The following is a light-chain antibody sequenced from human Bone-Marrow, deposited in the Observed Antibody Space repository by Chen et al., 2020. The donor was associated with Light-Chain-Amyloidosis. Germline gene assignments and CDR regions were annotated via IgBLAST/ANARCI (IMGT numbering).Light chain of an antibody. CDR3: QVWDRSSDRPV. V-gene: IGLV3-21*02. CDR2: DDS. CDR1: KIGTTS. J-gene: IGLJ3*02. Sequence: SYVLTQPTSASAAPGQTATLACGGNKIGTTSVHWYQQTPGQAPLLVVYDDSDRPSGIPGRLSGSNSGNTATLTISRVEAGDEADYYCQVWDRSSDRPVFGGGTKLTVL.